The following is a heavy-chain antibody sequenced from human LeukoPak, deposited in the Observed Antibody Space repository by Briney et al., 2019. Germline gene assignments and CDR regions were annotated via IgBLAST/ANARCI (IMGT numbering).Heavy chain of an antibody. V-gene: IGHV4-4*02. J-gene: IGHJ4*02. CDR2: IYHSGST. Sequence: SETPSLTCAVSGGSISSSNWWSWVRQPPGKGLEWIGEIYHSGSTNYNPSLKSRVTISVDKSKNQFSLKLSSVTAADTAVYYCARDEFASSSWYYFDYWGQGTLVTVSS. D-gene: IGHD6-13*01. CDR1: GGSISSSNW. CDR3: ARDEFASSSWYYFDY.